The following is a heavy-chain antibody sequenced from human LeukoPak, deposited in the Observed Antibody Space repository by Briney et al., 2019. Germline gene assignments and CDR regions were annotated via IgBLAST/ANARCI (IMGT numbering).Heavy chain of an antibody. J-gene: IGHJ4*02. Sequence: PGGSLRLSCAASGFTFDDYAMHWVRQAPGKGLDWVSGISWNSDNIGYADSVKGRFTISRDNSKNTLYLQMNSLRAEDTAVYYCARGKKGYSSSWPYYFDYWGQGTLVTVSS. CDR3: ARGKKGYSSSWPYYFDY. V-gene: IGHV3-9*01. CDR1: GFTFDDYA. D-gene: IGHD6-13*01. CDR2: ISWNSDNI.